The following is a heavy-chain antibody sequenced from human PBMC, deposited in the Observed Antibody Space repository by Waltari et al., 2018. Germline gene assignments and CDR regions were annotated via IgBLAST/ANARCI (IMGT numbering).Heavy chain of an antibody. Sequence: QVQLVESGGGVVQPGRSLRLSCAASGFTFSSYALHWVRLAHGKGQEWVAVISYDGSNKYYADSVKGRFTISRDNSKNTLYLQMNSLRAEDTAVYYCARDGWSDTIFGVVIGTFDYWGQGTLVTVSS. V-gene: IGHV3-30*01. J-gene: IGHJ4*02. CDR2: ISYDGSNK. CDR1: GFTFSSYA. CDR3: ARDGWSDTIFGVVIGTFDY. D-gene: IGHD3-3*01.